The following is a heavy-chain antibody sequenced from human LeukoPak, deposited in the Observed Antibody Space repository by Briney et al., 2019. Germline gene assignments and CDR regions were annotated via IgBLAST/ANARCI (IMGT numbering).Heavy chain of an antibody. V-gene: IGHV1-2*02. CDR1: GYTFTGYY. D-gene: IGHD6-13*01. Sequence: ASVSVSCKASGYTFTGYYMHWVRQAPGQGLEWMGWINPNSGGTNYAQKFQGRVTMTRDTSISTAYMELSRLRSDDTAVYYCARDGSSWYETYYFDYWGQGTLVTVSS. CDR3: ARDGSSWYETYYFDY. CDR2: INPNSGGT. J-gene: IGHJ4*02.